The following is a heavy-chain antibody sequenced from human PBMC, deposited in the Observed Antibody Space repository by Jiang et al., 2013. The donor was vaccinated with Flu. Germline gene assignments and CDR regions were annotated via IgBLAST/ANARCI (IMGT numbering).Heavy chain of an antibody. V-gene: IGHV1-69*13. CDR2: IIPIFGTA. J-gene: IGHJ5*02. CDR1: GYTFTSYD. CDR3: ARYRPAGTWENWFDP. D-gene: IGHD6-13*01. Sequence: SGAEVKKPGASVKVSCKASGYTFTSYDINWVRQATGQGLEWMGGIIPIFGTANYAQKFQGRVTITADESTSTAYMELSSLRSEDTAVYYCARYRPAGTWENWFDPWGQGTLVTVSS.